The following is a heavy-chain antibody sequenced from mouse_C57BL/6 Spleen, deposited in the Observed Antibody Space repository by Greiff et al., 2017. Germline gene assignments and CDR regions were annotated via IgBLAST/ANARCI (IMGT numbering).Heavy chain of an antibody. V-gene: IGHV1-9*01. D-gene: IGHD2-3*01. CDR1: GYTFTGYW. CDR3: ARSNDGYYEGFAY. CDR2: ILPGSGST. Sequence: VQLQQSGAELMKPGASVKLSCKATGYTFTGYWIEWVKQRPGHGLEWIGEILPGSGSTNYNEKFKGKATFTADTSSNTAYMQLSSLTTKDSAIYYCARSNDGYYEGFAYWGQGTLVTVSA. J-gene: IGHJ3*01.